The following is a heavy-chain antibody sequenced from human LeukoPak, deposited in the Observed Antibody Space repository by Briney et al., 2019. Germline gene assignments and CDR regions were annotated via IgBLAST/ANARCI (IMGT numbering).Heavy chain of an antibody. CDR1: GFTFDDYA. J-gene: IGHJ4*02. Sequence: PGGSLRLSCAASGFTFDDYAMHWVRHAPGKGLEWVSGISWNSGSIGYADSVKGRFTISRDNAKNTLYLQMNSLRAEDTAVYYCARVLRVVTPFDYWGQGTLVTVSS. D-gene: IGHD3-22*01. V-gene: IGHV3-9*01. CDR3: ARVLRVVTPFDY. CDR2: ISWNSGSI.